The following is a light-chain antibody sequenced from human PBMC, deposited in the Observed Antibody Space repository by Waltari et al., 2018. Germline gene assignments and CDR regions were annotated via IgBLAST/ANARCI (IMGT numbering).Light chain of an antibody. CDR1: SLRTHY. CDR2: GKN. CDR3: HARDSSGDVV. Sequence: SSELTQDPAVSVALGQTVRLTCHGDSLRTHYVSWFHQKPGPAPALVIYGKNNRPSGSPDRFSAASSGSTASLTIIGAQAEDEADYDCHARDSSGDVVIGGGTKLTVV. V-gene: IGLV3-19*01. J-gene: IGLJ2*01.